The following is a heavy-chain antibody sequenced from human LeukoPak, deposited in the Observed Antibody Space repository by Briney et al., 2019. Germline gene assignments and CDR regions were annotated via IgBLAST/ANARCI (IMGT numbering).Heavy chain of an antibody. CDR3: ARGELSSGVTAIHDAFDI. D-gene: IGHD2-21*02. Sequence: SGGSLRLSCAASRFTFSSYDMHWVRQATGKGLEWVSAIGTAGDTYYPGSVKGRFTISRENAKNSLYLQMNSLRAGDTAVYYCARGELSSGVTAIHDAFDIWGQGTMVTVSS. J-gene: IGHJ3*02. CDR1: RFTFSSYD. CDR2: IGTAGDT. V-gene: IGHV3-13*04.